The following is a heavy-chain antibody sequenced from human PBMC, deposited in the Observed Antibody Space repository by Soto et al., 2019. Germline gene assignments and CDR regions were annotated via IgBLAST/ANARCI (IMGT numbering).Heavy chain of an antibody. J-gene: IGHJ4*02. CDR1: GFTFSSYA. D-gene: IGHD1-26*01. Sequence: QVQLVESGGGVVQPGRSLRLSCAASGFTFSSYAMHWVRQAPGKGLEWVAVISYDGSNKYYADSVKGRFTISRDNSKNTLYLQMNSLRAEDTAVYYCARRKWWELLAHFDYWGQGTLVTVSS. V-gene: IGHV3-30-3*01. CDR3: ARRKWWELLAHFDY. CDR2: ISYDGSNK.